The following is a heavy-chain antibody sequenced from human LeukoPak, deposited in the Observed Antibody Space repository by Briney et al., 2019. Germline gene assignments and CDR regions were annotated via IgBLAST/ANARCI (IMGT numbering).Heavy chain of an antibody. Sequence: GGSLRLSCADSGFTFDDYGISWVRQAPGKGLEWVPGINWNGGSTGYADSVKGRFTISRDNAKNSLYLQMNSLRAEDTALYYCARGASSSKAEYFQHWGQGTLVTVSS. D-gene: IGHD6-6*01. V-gene: IGHV3-20*04. CDR2: INWNGGST. CDR1: GFTFDDYG. CDR3: ARGASSSKAEYFQH. J-gene: IGHJ1*01.